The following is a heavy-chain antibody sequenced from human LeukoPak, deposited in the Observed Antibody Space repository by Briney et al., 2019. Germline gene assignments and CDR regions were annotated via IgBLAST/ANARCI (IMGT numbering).Heavy chain of an antibody. CDR2: ISAYNGNT. Sequence: GASVKVSCKASGYTFTSYGISWVRQAPGQGLEWMGWISAYNGNTNYAQKLQGRVTMTTDTSTSTAYMELRSLRSDDTAVYYCATGPYYYDSSGYFRYYGMDVWGQGTTVTVSS. D-gene: IGHD3-22*01. CDR3: ATGPYYYDSSGYFRYYGMDV. CDR1: GYTFTSYG. V-gene: IGHV1-18*01. J-gene: IGHJ6*02.